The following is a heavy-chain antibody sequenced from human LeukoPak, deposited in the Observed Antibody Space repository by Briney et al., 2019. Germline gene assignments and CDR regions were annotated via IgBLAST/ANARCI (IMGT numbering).Heavy chain of an antibody. V-gene: IGHV3-23*01. Sequence: GGSLRLSCAASGFTFSSYAMSWVRQAPGKGLEWVSAISGSGGSTYYADSVKGRFTISRDNSKNTLYLQMNSLRAEDTAVYYCAKSTSYDSSGPDAFDIWGQGTMVTVSS. J-gene: IGHJ3*02. D-gene: IGHD3-22*01. CDR1: GFTFSSYA. CDR3: AKSTSYDSSGPDAFDI. CDR2: ISGSGGST.